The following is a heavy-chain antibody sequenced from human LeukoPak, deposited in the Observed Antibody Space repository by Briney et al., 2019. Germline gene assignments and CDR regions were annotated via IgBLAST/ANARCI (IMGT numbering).Heavy chain of an antibody. CDR3: ARDRKRGSGTIRGYYYYGMDV. CDR2: MNPNSGNT. J-gene: IGHJ6*02. CDR1: GYTFTSYD. Sequence: ASVKVSCKASGYTFTSYDINWVRQATGQGPEWMGWMNPNSGNTGYAQKFQGRVTMTRNTSISTAYMELSSLRSEDTAVYYCARDRKRGSGTIRGYYYYGMDVWGQGTTVTVSS. D-gene: IGHD3-10*01. V-gene: IGHV1-8*01.